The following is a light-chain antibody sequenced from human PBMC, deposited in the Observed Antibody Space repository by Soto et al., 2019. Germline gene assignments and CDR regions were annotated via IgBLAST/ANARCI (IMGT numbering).Light chain of an antibody. Sequence: EIVLTQSPGTLSLSPGERATLSCRASQSVTSSYLAWYQQKPGQPPRLLFYGASSRATGIPDRFSGSGSGTDFTLTISRLEPEDFAVYYCQQYGSSPWTFGQGTKV. V-gene: IGKV3-20*01. CDR1: QSVTSSY. CDR2: GAS. J-gene: IGKJ1*01. CDR3: QQYGSSPWT.